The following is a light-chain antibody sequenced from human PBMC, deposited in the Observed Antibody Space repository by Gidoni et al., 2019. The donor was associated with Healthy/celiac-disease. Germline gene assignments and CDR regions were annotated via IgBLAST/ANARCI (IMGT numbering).Light chain of an antibody. CDR1: QRISSY. CDR2: AAS. Sequence: VRLTKSPSSFPAATGDRVTITCRASQRISSYLAWYQQKPGQAPKLLIYAASTLQSGVPSRFRGSGSGTDFTLAISFLQSEDFATYFCQQYYSYPITFXXXTRLEIK. CDR3: QQYYSYPIT. V-gene: IGKV1-8*01. J-gene: IGKJ5*01.